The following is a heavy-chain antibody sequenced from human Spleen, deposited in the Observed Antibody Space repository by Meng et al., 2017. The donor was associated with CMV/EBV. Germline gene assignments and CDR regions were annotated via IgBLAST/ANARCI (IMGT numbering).Heavy chain of an antibody. CDR2: IDYSGGST. V-gene: IGHV3-64*02. CDR3: ARRDYYYGMDV. J-gene: IGHJ6*02. Sequence: GGSLRLSCEASGFRFSSYEMNWVRQAPGKGLEYVSAIDYSGGSTYYADSVKGRFTISRDNSKNTLYLQMGSLRAEDMAIYYCARRDYYYGMDVWGQGTTVTVSS. CDR1: GFRFSSYE.